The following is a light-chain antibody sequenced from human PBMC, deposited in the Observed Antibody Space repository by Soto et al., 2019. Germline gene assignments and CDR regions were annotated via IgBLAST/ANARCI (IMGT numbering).Light chain of an antibody. Sequence: QSVLTQPPSASRPPGQSVTISCTGTSSDVGAYNYVSWYQRHPGKAPKLIIYEVNKRPSGVPDRFSGSKSGNTASLTVSGLQAEDEADYYCSAYGGSNNYVLFGGGTQLTVL. CDR2: EVN. CDR3: SAYGGSNNYVL. J-gene: IGLJ2*01. CDR1: SSDVGAYNY. V-gene: IGLV2-8*02.